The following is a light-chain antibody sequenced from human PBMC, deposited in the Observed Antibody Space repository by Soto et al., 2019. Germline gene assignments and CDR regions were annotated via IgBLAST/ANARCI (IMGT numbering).Light chain of an antibody. Sequence: EIVLTQSPATLSLSPGERATLSCRASQSVSSYLGWYQQKPGQAPRLLIYDASNRATGIPARFSGSGSGTDFTLTISSLEPEDCPVYYCQQRSNWPPPITFGQGTRLEIK. V-gene: IGKV3-11*01. CDR3: QQRSNWPPPIT. J-gene: IGKJ5*01. CDR1: QSVSSY. CDR2: DAS.